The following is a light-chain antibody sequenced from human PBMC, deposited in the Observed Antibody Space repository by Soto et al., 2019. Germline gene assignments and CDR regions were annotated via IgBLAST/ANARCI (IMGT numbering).Light chain of an antibody. CDR2: EVT. J-gene: IGLJ1*01. Sequence: QSALTQPPSASGSPGQSVTISCTGTSRDIGGYNYVSWYQQHPGKAPKLLIYEVTKRPSGVPDRFSGSKSGNTASLTVSGLQADDEADYFCCSNAGSHSYFFGIGTKVTVL. V-gene: IGLV2-8*01. CDR3: CSNAGSHSYF. CDR1: SRDIGGYNY.